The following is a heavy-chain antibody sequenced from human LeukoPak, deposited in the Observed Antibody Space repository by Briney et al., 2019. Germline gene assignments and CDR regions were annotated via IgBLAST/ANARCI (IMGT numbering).Heavy chain of an antibody. V-gene: IGHV1-2*02. CDR3: ARSPPGIAAAGPTFGI. CDR2: INPNSGGT. J-gene: IGHJ3*02. CDR1: EYTFTGYY. Sequence: ASVKVSCKASEYTFTGYYMHWVRQAPGQGLEWMGWINPNSGGTNYAQKFQGRVTMTRDTSISTAYMELSRLRSEDTAVYYCARSPPGIAAAGPTFGIWGQGTMVTVSS. D-gene: IGHD6-13*01.